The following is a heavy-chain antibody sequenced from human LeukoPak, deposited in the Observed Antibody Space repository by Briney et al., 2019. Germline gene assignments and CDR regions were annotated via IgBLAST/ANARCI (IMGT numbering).Heavy chain of an antibody. V-gene: IGHV1-46*01. Sequence: ASVKVSCKASGYTFTSYYMHWVRQAPGQGLEWMGIINPSGGSTSYAQKFQVRVTMTRDMSTSTVYMELSSLRSEDTAVYYCARDLGYCSSTSCSNEGNWFDPWGQGTLVTVSS. CDR3: ARDLGYCSSTSCSNEGNWFDP. D-gene: IGHD2-2*01. J-gene: IGHJ5*02. CDR1: GYTFTSYY. CDR2: INPSGGST.